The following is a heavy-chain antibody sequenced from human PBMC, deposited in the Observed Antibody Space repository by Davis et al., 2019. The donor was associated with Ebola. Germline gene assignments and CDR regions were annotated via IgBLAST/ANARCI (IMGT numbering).Heavy chain of an antibody. D-gene: IGHD3-22*01. CDR3: ARDGHETSGYGF. J-gene: IGHJ4*02. CDR1: GGSISSGSYY. V-gene: IGHV4-61*09. Sequence: SETLSLTCTVSGGSISSGSYYWSWIRQPAGKGLEWIGHMYTSGNTYYNTSLKSRVTISADTSKNQFFLKLSSVTAADTAIYYCARDGHETSGYGFWGQGTLVTVSP. CDR2: MYTSGNT.